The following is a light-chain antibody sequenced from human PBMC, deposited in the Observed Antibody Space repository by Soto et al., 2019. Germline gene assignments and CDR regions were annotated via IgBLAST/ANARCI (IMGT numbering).Light chain of an antibody. Sequence: DIQMTQSPSSLSASLVYRLTITCRASQSISSYLNWYQQKPGKAPKLLIYAASSLQSGVPSRFSGSGSGTDFTLTISSLQPEDFATYYCQQSYSTPLTFGGGTKVDIK. CDR1: QSISSY. J-gene: IGKJ4*01. CDR2: AAS. CDR3: QQSYSTPLT. V-gene: IGKV1-39*01.